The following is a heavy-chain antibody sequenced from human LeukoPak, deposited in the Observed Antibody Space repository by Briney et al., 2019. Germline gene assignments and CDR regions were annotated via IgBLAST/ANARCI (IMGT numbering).Heavy chain of an antibody. J-gene: IGHJ4*02. CDR1: GYTFTSYG. Sequence: ASVKVSCKASGYTFTSYGISWVRQAPGQGLEWMGWISAYNGNTNYAQKLQGRVTMTTDTSTSTAYMELRSLRSDDTAVNYCARDRLTMVRGVFDYWGQGTLVTVSS. CDR2: ISAYNGNT. CDR3: ARDRLTMVRGVFDY. V-gene: IGHV1-18*01. D-gene: IGHD3-10*01.